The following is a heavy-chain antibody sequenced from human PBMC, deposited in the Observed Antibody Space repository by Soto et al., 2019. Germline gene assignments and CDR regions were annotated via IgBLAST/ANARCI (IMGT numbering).Heavy chain of an antibody. CDR2: IYSGGST. CDR1: GFIVSGNY. Sequence: EVRLVETGGDLIQPGGSLRLSCAASGFIVSGNYMSWVRQAPGKGLEWVSVIYSGGSTYYADSVKGRFTISRDNSKNTLSLQMNSRRADDTAVYYCARDGGLAEDGMDVWGQGTTVTVSS. CDR3: ARDGGLAEDGMDV. V-gene: IGHV3-53*02. J-gene: IGHJ6*02. D-gene: IGHD3-10*01.